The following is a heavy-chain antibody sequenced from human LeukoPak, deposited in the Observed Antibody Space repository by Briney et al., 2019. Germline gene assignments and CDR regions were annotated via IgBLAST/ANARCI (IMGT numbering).Heavy chain of an antibody. D-gene: IGHD3-3*01. J-gene: IGHJ4*02. CDR2: IIPILGIA. V-gene: IGHV1-69*02. CDR3: ARVPTYYDFWSGYIYYFDY. Sequence: SVKVSCKASGGTFSSYTISWVRQAPGQGLEWMGRIIPILGIANYAQKLQGRVTMTTDTSTSTAYMELRSLRSDDTAVYYCARVPTYYDFWSGYIYYFDYWGQGTLVTVSS. CDR1: GGTFSSYT.